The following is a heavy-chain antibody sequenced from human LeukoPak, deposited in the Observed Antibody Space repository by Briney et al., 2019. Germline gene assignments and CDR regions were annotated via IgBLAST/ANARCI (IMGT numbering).Heavy chain of an antibody. D-gene: IGHD3-10*01. CDR1: GGTFSSYA. V-gene: IGHV1-69*13. Sequence: LVKVSCKASGGTFSSYAISWVRQAPGQGLEWMGGIIPIFGTANYAQKFQGRVTITADESTSTAYMELSSLRSEDTAVYYCARGPSSGYYGSGSYYNGDYWGQGTLVTVSS. CDR3: ARGPSSGYYGSGSYYNGDY. J-gene: IGHJ4*02. CDR2: IIPIFGTA.